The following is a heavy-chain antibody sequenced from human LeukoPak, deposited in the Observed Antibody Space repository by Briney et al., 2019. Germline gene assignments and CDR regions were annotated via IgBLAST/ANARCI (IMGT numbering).Heavy chain of an antibody. CDR1: GGTFSSYA. CDR3: AATTRGVISIWIDP. D-gene: IGHD3-10*01. Sequence: SVKVSCKASGGTFSSYAISWVRQAPGQGLEWMGGIIPIFGTANYAQKFQGRVTITTDESTSTAYMELSSLRSEDTAVYYCAATTRGVISIWIDPWGQGTLVTVSS. J-gene: IGHJ5*02. CDR2: IIPIFGTA. V-gene: IGHV1-69*05.